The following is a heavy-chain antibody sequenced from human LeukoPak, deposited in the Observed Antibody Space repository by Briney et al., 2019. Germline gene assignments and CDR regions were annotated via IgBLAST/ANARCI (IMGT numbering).Heavy chain of an antibody. D-gene: IGHD6-19*01. CDR3: ARHSGSGWQALGY. Sequence: GASVKVSCKASGYTFSNYVISWVRQAPGLGLEWMGWTSYNGNTNYAQKFQDRVTMTTDTSTTTAYMELRSLDSDDTAVYYCARHSGSGWQALGYWGQGTLVTVSS. J-gene: IGHJ4*02. CDR1: GYTFSNYV. CDR2: TSYNGNT. V-gene: IGHV1-18*04.